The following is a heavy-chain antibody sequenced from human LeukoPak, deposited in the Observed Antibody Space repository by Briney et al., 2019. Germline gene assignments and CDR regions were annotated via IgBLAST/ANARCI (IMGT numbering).Heavy chain of an antibody. CDR1: GFTFSSYA. CDR3: AKAKEQWLVPMLGY. J-gene: IGHJ4*02. CDR2: ISGSGGST. Sequence: GGSLRLSCAASGFTFSSYAMSWVRQAPGKGLEWVSAISGSGGSTYYADSVKGRFTISRDNSKNTLYLQMNSLRAEDTAVYYCAKAKEQWLVPMLGYWGQGTLVTVSS. D-gene: IGHD6-19*01. V-gene: IGHV3-23*01.